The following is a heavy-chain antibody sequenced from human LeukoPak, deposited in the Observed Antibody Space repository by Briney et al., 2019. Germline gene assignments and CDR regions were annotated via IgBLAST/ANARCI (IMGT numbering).Heavy chain of an antibody. CDR3: ARVATGSYHFDY. CDR2: IKTDGSIT. Sequence: GGSLRLSCVASGFTFSSYWMHWVRQAPGKGLVWVSRIKTDGSITSYADSVKDRFTISRDNAKNTLYVQMNSLRVEDTAVYYCARVATGSYHFDYWGQGTLVTVSS. CDR1: GFTFSSYW. V-gene: IGHV3-74*01. D-gene: IGHD1-26*01. J-gene: IGHJ4*02.